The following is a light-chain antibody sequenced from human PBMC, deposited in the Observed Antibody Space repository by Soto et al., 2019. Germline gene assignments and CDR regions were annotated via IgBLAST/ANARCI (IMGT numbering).Light chain of an antibody. V-gene: IGKV3-20*01. CDR3: QQYGSSPRT. J-gene: IGKJ1*01. CDR1: QSVNKNY. Sequence: EIVLTQSPGTLSLSPGDRATLSCRASQSVNKNYLAWHQQKPGQAPRLLIYGASSRATGIADRFSGSGSGTDFTLTISRLEPEDFAVYYCQQYGSSPRTFGQGTKVEIK. CDR2: GAS.